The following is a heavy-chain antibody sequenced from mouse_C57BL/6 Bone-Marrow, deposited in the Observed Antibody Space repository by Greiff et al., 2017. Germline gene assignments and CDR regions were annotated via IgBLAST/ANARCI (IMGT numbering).Heavy chain of an antibody. CDR2: INPNNGGT. J-gene: IGHJ3*01. CDR3: ARLYGYDGAWFAY. D-gene: IGHD2-2*01. Sequence: VQLQQSGPELVKPGASVKISCKASGYTFTDYYMNWVKQSHGKSLEWIGDINPNNGGTSYNQKFKGKATLTVDKSSSTAYMELRSLTSEDSAVYYCARLYGYDGAWFAYWGQGTLVTVSA. CDR1: GYTFTDYY. V-gene: IGHV1-26*01.